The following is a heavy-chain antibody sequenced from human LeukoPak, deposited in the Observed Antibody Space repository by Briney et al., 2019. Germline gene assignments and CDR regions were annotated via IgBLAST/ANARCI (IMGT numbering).Heavy chain of an antibody. CDR2: INHSGST. CDR1: GGSFSGYY. J-gene: IGHJ1*01. Sequence: SETLSLTCAVYGGSFSGYYWSWIRQPPGKGLERIGEINHSGSTNYNPSLKSRVTISVDTSKNQFSLKLSSVTAADTAVYYCARALYYYARGYFQHWGQGTLVTVSS. D-gene: IGHD3-10*01. CDR3: ARALYYYARGYFQH. V-gene: IGHV4-34*01.